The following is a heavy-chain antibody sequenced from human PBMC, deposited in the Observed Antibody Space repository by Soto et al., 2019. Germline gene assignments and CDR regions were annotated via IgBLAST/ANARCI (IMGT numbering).Heavy chain of an antibody. V-gene: IGHV3-7*01. CDR2: IKQDGSEK. CDR1: GFTFSSYW. CDR3: ASGTQNSGSYYRAFGI. D-gene: IGHD1-26*01. Sequence: EVQLVGSGGGLVQPGGSLRLSCAASGFTFSSYWMRWVRQAPGKGLEWVANIKQDGSEKYYVDSVKGRFTISRDNAKNSLYLQMNSLRAEDTAVYYCASGTQNSGSYYRAFGIGGQGTMVTVSP. J-gene: IGHJ3*02.